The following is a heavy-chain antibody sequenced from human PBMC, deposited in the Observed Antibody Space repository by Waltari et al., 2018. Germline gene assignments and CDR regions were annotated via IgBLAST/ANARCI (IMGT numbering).Heavy chain of an antibody. CDR1: GFLFSDFG. D-gene: IGHD3-9*01. CDR3: ARDDILTGYTIDY. Sequence: QVQLVESGGGVVQPGGSLRLSCAASGFLFSDFGMHWARQAPGKGLEWVAVIWHDGSNKYYVDSVKGRFTISRDDSRNTLYLQMNSLRAEDTAMYYCARDDILTGYTIDYWGQGTLVSVSS. J-gene: IGHJ4*02. CDR2: IWHDGSNK. V-gene: IGHV3-33*01.